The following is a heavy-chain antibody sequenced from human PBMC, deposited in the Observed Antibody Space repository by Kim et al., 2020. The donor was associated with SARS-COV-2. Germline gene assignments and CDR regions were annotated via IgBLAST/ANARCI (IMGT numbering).Heavy chain of an antibody. CDR1: GFTFSDYY. V-gene: IGHV3-11*05. J-gene: IGHJ2*01. Sequence: GGSLRLSCAASGFTFSDYYMSWIRQAPGKGLEWVSYISSSSSYTNYADSVKGRFTISRDNAKNSLYLQMNSLRAEDTAVYYCARDSLNYDFWSGYNEKDNNWYFDLWGRGTLVTVSS. D-gene: IGHD3-3*01. CDR2: ISSSSSYT. CDR3: ARDSLNYDFWSGYNEKDNNWYFDL.